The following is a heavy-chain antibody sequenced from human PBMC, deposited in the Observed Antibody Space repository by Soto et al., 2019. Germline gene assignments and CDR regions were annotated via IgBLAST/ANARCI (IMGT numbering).Heavy chain of an antibody. J-gene: IGHJ3*02. CDR1: GGSFSGYY. D-gene: IGHD3-16*01. CDR3: ARGRSRLWGKEGPSTIQTFDI. V-gene: IGHV4-34*01. CDR2: INHSGST. Sequence: SETLSLTCAVYGGSFSGYYWSWIRQPPGKGLEWIGEINHSGSTNYNPSLKSRVTISVDTSKNQFSLKLSSVTAADTAVYYCARGRSRLWGKEGPSTIQTFDIWGQGTMVTVSS.